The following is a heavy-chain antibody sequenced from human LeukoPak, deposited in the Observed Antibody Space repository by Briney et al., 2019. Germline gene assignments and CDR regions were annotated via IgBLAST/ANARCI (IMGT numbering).Heavy chain of an antibody. CDR1: GGSISSYY. D-gene: IGHD3-3*01. Sequence: SETLSLTCTVSGGSISSYYWSWIRQPPGKGLEWIGYIYYSGSTNYNPSLKSRVTISVDTSKNQFSLKLGSVTAADTAVYYCARAQGITIFGADYYYGMDVWGQGTTVTVSS. J-gene: IGHJ6*02. CDR3: ARAQGITIFGADYYYGMDV. CDR2: IYYSGST. V-gene: IGHV4-59*01.